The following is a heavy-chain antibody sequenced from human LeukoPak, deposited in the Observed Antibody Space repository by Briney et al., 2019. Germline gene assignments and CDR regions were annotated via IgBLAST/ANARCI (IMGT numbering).Heavy chain of an antibody. J-gene: IGHJ4*02. V-gene: IGHV1-69*13. CDR3: ARDLRGREVVVSPRDDY. Sequence: SVKVSCKASGGTFSSYAISWVRQAPGQGLEWMGGIIPIFGTANYAQKFQGRVTITADESTSTAYMELSSLRSEDTAVYYCARDLRGREVVVSPRDDYWGQGTLVTVSS. D-gene: IGHD2-2*01. CDR2: IIPIFGTA. CDR1: GGTFSSYA.